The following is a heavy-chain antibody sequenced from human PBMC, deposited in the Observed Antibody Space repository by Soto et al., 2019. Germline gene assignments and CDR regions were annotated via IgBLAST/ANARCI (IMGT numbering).Heavy chain of an antibody. Sequence: QVQLVQSGAEVKKPGASVKVSCKASGYTFTSYGISWVRQAPGQGLEWMGWIGAYSGSTNYAQKLQGRVTMTTDTSTSTAYMELMSLRSDDTAVYYCARSIAAAVDFDYWGQGTLVTVSS. CDR1: GYTFTSYG. V-gene: IGHV1-18*01. CDR3: ARSIAAAVDFDY. D-gene: IGHD6-13*01. J-gene: IGHJ4*02. CDR2: IGAYSGST.